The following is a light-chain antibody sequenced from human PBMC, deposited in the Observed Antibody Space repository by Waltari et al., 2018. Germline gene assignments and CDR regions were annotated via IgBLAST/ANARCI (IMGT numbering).Light chain of an antibody. CDR3: SSYTGRNNLYV. CDR1: SSDVGFYNF. J-gene: IGLJ1*01. CDR2: DVS. V-gene: IGLV2-14*01. Sequence: QSVLTQPASVSGSPGQSITISCAGTSSDVGFYNFVSWYQHPPGKVPKLLIPDVSNRPSGVSTRFSGSKSGNTASLTISELQAEDEADYYCSSYTGRNNLYVFGTGTTVTVL.